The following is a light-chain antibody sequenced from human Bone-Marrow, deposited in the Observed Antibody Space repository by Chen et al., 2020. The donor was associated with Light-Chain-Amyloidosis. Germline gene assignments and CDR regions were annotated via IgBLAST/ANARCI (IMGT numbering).Light chain of an antibody. CDR3: SSYASSSLYV. Sequence: QSALTQPASVSGSPGQSITISCTGTSSDVGGYNYVSWYQQHPGKAPKLMIYDVSNRPSGVANRLSDSKSGNTASRTISGLQAADEADYYCSSYASSSLYVFGTGTKVTVL. V-gene: IGLV2-14*03. CDR1: SSDVGGYNY. J-gene: IGLJ1*01. CDR2: DVS.